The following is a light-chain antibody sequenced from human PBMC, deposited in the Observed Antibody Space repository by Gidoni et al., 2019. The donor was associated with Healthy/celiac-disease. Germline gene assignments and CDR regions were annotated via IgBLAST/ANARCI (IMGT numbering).Light chain of an antibody. J-gene: IGKJ2*01. Sequence: EIVLTQSPGTLSLSPGERATLSCRASQSLSSSYLAWSQQKTGKAPRLLIYGASSRATGIPDRFSGSGSGTDFTLTISRLEPEDFAVYYCQQYGSSPYTFGQGTKLEIK. CDR2: GAS. V-gene: IGKV3-20*01. CDR3: QQYGSSPYT. CDR1: QSLSSSY.